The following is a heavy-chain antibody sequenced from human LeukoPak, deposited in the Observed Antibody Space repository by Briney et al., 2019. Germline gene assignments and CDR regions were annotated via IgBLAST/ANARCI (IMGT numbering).Heavy chain of an antibody. V-gene: IGHV5-51*01. J-gene: IGHJ4*02. D-gene: IGHD3-22*01. CDR1: GYSFTSYW. CDR3: ARRAYYDSSGYYYDY. CDR2: IYPGDSGT. Sequence: GESLKISCKGSGYSFTSYWIGWVRQMPGKGLEWMGIIYPGDSGTRYSPSFQGQVTISADKSISTAYLQWSSLKASDTAMYYCARRAYYDSSGYYYDYWGQGTLVTVSS.